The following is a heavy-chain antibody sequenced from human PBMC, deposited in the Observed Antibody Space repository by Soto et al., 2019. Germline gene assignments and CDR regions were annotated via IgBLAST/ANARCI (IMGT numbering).Heavy chain of an antibody. D-gene: IGHD3-22*01. CDR3: TRFRHTSGYYLDY. J-gene: IGHJ4*02. Sequence: VRQASGKGLEWIGRIRSTANNYATSYAASVKGRFTISRDDSKNTAYLQMNSLKTEDTAVYYCTRFRHTSGYYLDYWGQGTLVTVSS. CDR2: IRSTANNYAT. V-gene: IGHV3-73*01.